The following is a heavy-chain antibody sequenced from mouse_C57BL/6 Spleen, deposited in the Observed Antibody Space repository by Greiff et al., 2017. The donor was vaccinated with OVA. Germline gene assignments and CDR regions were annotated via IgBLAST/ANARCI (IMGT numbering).Heavy chain of an antibody. CDR2: IYPGDGDT. J-gene: IGHJ2*01. CDR1: GYAFSSYW. Sequence: QVQLKQSGAELVKPGASVKISCKASGYAFSSYWMNWVKQRPGKGLEWIGQIYPGDGDTNYNGKFKGKATLTADKSSSTAYMQLSSLTSEDSAVYFCARRYYGSRRPFDYWGQGTTLTVSS. V-gene: IGHV1-80*01. CDR3: ARRYYGSRRPFDY. D-gene: IGHD1-1*01.